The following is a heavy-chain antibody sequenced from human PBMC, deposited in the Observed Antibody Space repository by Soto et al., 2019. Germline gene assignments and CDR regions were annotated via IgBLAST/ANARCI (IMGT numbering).Heavy chain of an antibody. CDR2: LLPFFGTA. D-gene: IGHD2-15*01. J-gene: IGHJ3*01. CDR1: GGSFRREA. CDR3: ARGHELGGNSEAFEV. V-gene: IGHV1-69*15. Sequence: QVQLVQSGAEVKKPGSSVKVSCKASGGSFRREAINWVRQAPGQGPEWMGNLLPFFGTADYAQKFQGRVTLTADVSTTTVYMELSSLRFEDTALYYCARGHELGGNSEAFEVWGQGTMVIVSS.